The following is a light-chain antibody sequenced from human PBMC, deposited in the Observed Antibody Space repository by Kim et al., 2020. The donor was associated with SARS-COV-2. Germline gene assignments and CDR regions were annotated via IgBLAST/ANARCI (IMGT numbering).Light chain of an antibody. V-gene: IGKV3-15*01. CDR1: QRVSSN. CDR3: QQYNNWPPGT. Sequence: SPGESPTLSCMASQRVSSNLAWYQQKPGQAPRLLIYGASTRATGIPARFSGSGSGTEFTLTISSLQSEDFAVYYCQQYNNWPPGTFGQGTKVDIK. CDR2: GAS. J-gene: IGKJ1*01.